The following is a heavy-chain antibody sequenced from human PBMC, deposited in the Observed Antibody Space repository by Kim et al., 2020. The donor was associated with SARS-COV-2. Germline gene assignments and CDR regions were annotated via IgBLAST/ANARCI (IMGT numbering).Heavy chain of an antibody. D-gene: IGHD2-8*01. Sequence: ADSVKGRFTISRDNSKNSLYLQMNSLRAEDTAVYYCARASNGGPVSHFDYWGQGTLVTVSS. J-gene: IGHJ4*02. CDR3: ARASNGGPVSHFDY. V-gene: IGHV3-33*01.